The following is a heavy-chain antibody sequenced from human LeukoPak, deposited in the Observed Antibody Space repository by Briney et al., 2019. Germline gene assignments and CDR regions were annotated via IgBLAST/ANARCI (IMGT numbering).Heavy chain of an antibody. CDR2: IDASGNP. Sequence: PSETLSLTCTVSGDSISSGTYYWSWIRQPAGKGLEWIGRIDASGNPNYNPSLRSRLTMSVDTSKNQFSLKLSSVTAADTAVYYCALGRPYFDYWGQGTLVTVSS. CDR1: GDSISSGTYY. D-gene: IGHD2-15*01. V-gene: IGHV4-61*02. J-gene: IGHJ4*02. CDR3: ALGRPYFDY.